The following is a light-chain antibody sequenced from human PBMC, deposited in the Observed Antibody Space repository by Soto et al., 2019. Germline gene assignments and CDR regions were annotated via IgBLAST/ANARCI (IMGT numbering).Light chain of an antibody. CDR2: AAS. Sequence: DIQMTQSPSTLSAGVGDRVTITCRASQRISTYLNWYQQKPGKAPTLLIYAASSLQSGVPSRFSGGGSGTDFTLTINTLQPEDFATYFCKQCYSSPRTFGQGTKVDIK. V-gene: IGKV1-39*01. J-gene: IGKJ1*01. CDR1: QRISTY. CDR3: KQCYSSPRT.